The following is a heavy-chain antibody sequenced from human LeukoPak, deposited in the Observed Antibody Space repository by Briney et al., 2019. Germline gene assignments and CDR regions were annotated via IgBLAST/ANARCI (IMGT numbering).Heavy chain of an antibody. Sequence: SETLSLTCAVYGGSFSGYYWSWIRLAPGKGLEWIGNIHNSVNINYNPVLKSRVTILIDTSKNQFSLRLSSMTAADTAVYYCARTKQWLAFDIWGQGTMVTVSS. D-gene: IGHD6-19*01. V-gene: IGHV4-59*01. J-gene: IGHJ3*02. CDR1: GGSFSGYY. CDR2: IHNSVNI. CDR3: ARTKQWLAFDI.